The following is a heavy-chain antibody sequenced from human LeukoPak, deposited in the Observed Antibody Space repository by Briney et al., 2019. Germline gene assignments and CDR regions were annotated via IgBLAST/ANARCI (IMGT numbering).Heavy chain of an antibody. CDR2: IIPILGIA. J-gene: IGHJ4*02. Sequence: SVKVSCKASGGTFSSYAISWVRQAPGQGLEWMGRIIPILGIANYAQKFQGRVTITADKSTSTAYMELSSLRSEDTAVYYCARDHRYGSGSYSMDYWGQGTLVTVSS. CDR3: ARDHRYGSGSYSMDY. V-gene: IGHV1-69*04. D-gene: IGHD3-10*01. CDR1: GGTFSSYA.